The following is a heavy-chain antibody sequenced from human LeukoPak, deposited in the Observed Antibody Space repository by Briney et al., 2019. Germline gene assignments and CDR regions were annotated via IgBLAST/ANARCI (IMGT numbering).Heavy chain of an antibody. CDR1: GGSISSGSYW. D-gene: IGHD7-27*01. J-gene: IGHJ4*02. CDR3: ASLGSHDS. Sequence: SQTLSLTCTVSGGSISSGSYWWNWIRQPAGKGLEWIGRIYTDTITTYNPSLKSRVTISVDTSKNQFSLKLTSVTAADTAVYYCASLGSHDSLGQGTLVTVSS. CDR2: IYTDTIT. V-gene: IGHV4-61*02.